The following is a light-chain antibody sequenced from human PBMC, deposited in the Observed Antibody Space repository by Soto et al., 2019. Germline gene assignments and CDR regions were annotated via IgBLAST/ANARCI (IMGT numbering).Light chain of an antibody. V-gene: IGLV1-40*01. CDR2: GNS. Sequence: QSVLTQPPSVSGAPGQRVTISCTGSSSNIGAGYDVHWYQQLPGTAPKLLIYGNSNRPSGVPDRFSGSKSGTSASLAITGLQAEDEADYYCQSYDSSLIYVFGTWTKLTVL. CDR1: SSNIGAGYD. J-gene: IGLJ1*01. CDR3: QSYDSSLIYV.